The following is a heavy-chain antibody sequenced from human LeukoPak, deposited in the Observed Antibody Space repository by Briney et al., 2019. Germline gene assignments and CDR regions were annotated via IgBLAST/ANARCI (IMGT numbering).Heavy chain of an antibody. Sequence: SETLSLTCAVYGGSFSGYYWSWIRQPPGKGLEWIGEINHSGSTNYNPSLKSRVTISVDTSKNQFSLKLSSVTAADTAVYYCARNWYDLAWFDPWGQGTLVTVSS. CDR3: ARNWYDLAWFDP. J-gene: IGHJ5*02. D-gene: IGHD3-3*01. CDR1: GGSFSGYY. V-gene: IGHV4-34*01. CDR2: INHSGST.